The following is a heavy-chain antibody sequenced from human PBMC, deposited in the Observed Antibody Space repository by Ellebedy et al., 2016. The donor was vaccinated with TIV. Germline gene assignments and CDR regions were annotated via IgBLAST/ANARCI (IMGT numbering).Heavy chain of an antibody. J-gene: IGHJ4*02. D-gene: IGHD5-24*01. CDR3: ARGIYVNNWYYYDY. Sequence: GESLKISXAASGFIFSSYAMNWVRQVPGKGLEWVSSISRHSDYIYYADSVKGRFTISRDNANNSLYLQMDGLRPEDTAVYYCARGIYVNNWYYYDYWGQGILVTVSS. CDR2: ISRHSDYI. CDR1: GFIFSSYA. V-gene: IGHV3-21*01.